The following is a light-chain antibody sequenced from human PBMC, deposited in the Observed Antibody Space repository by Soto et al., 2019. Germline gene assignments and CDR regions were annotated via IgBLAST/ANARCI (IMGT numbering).Light chain of an antibody. J-gene: IGKJ1*01. CDR1: QSVSSSY. CDR2: GAS. Sequence: VSTLSPGALSLNPGERDTLSCRASQSVSSSYLAWYQQKPGQAPRLLIYGASSRATGIPDRFSGSGSGTDFTLTICCLEPEDLAVYCCQVRGYWPQRFAEGAKV. CDR3: QVRGYWPQR. V-gene: IGKV3D-20*02.